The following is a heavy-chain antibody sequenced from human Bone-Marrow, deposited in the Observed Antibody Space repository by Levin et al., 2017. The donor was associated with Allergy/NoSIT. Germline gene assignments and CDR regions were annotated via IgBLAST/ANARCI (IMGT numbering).Heavy chain of an antibody. CDR2: FRDTRYT. D-gene: IGHD3-22*01. Sequence: GESLKISCAASGFTFGNYAMSWVRQAPGKGLEWVAGFRDTRYTNYADSVNGRFTISRDNYRNMFYLQMNSLRAEDTALYYCAGFARPAGVYDSSDSFDLWGQGTMVTVSS. V-gene: IGHV3-23*01. CDR3: AGFARPAGVYDSSDSFDL. CDR1: GFTFGNYA. J-gene: IGHJ3*01.